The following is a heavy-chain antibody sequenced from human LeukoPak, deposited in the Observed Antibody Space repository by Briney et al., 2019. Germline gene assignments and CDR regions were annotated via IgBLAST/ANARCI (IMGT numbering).Heavy chain of an antibody. CDR3: ARLSGYCTNGVCYREDSGMDV. CDR2: INPNSGGT. Sequence: ASVMVSCKASGYTFTGYYMHWVRQAPGQGLEWMGWINPNSGGTNYAQKFQGRVTMTRDTSISTAYMELSRLRSDDTAVYYCARLSGYCTNGVCYREDSGMDVWGQGTTVTVSS. CDR1: GYTFTGYY. D-gene: IGHD2-8*01. V-gene: IGHV1-2*02. J-gene: IGHJ6*02.